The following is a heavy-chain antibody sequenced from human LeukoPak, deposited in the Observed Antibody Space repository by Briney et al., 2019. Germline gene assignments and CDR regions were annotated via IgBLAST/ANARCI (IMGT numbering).Heavy chain of an antibody. CDR1: GFTFDDYA. CDR2: ISWNSGSI. V-gene: IGHV3-9*01. D-gene: IGHD2-8*01. CDR3: AKEFSRNY. Sequence: GGSLRLSCAASGFTFDDYAMHWVRQAPGKGLEWVSGISWNSGSIGYADSVKGRFTISRDNAKNTLYLQMNSLRAEDTAVYYCAKEFSRNYWGQGTLVTVSS. J-gene: IGHJ4*02.